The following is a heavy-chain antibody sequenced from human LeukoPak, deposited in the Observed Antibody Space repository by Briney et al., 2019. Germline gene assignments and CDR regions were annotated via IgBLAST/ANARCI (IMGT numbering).Heavy chain of an antibody. Sequence: PGGSLRLSCAASGFTFSSYGMHWVRQAPGKGLEWVAFIRYDGSNKYYADSVKGRFTISRDNSKNTLYLQMNSLRAEDTAVYYCAKDIQVLLWFGELLPPDYWGQGTLVTVSS. CDR1: GFTFSSYG. CDR3: AKDIQVLLWFGELLPPDY. J-gene: IGHJ4*02. CDR2: IRYDGSNK. D-gene: IGHD3-10*01. V-gene: IGHV3-30*02.